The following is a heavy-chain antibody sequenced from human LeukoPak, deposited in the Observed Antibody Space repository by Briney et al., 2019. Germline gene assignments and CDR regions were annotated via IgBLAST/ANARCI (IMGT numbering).Heavy chain of an antibody. J-gene: IGHJ4*02. CDR1: GFTFSNAW. Sequence: GGSLRLSCAASGFTFSNAWMSWVRQAPGKGLEWVGRIKSKTDGGTADYAAPVKGRFTISRDDSKNTLYLQMNSLKTEDTAVYYCTTDLPAYYYDSSADYWGQGTLVTVSS. D-gene: IGHD3-22*01. CDR3: TTDLPAYYYDSSADY. V-gene: IGHV3-15*01. CDR2: IKSKTDGGTA.